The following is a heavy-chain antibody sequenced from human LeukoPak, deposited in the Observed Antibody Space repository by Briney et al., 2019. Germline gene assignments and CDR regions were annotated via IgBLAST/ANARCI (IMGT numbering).Heavy chain of an antibody. D-gene: IGHD6-6*01. V-gene: IGHV3-30*02. J-gene: IGHJ4*02. Sequence: GGSLRLSCAASGFTFSSYGMHWVRQAPGKGLEWVAFIRYDGSNKYYADSVKGRFTISRDNSKNTLYLQMNSLRAEDTAVYYCARDRVSAARQSGASYYWGQGTLVTVSS. CDR3: ARDRVSAARQSGASYY. CDR1: GFTFSSYG. CDR2: IRYDGSNK.